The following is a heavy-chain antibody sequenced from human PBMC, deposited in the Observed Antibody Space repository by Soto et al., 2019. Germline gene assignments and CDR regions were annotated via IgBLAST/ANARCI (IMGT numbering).Heavy chain of an antibody. CDR2: INACHGNK. D-gene: IGHD3-3*01. J-gene: IGHJ4*02. CDR1: AYTFTSYA. CDR3: ADFIAPRT. Sequence: KHPQASVKVSCKASAYTFTSYAMHWVRQAPGQRLEWMVWINACHGNKKYSQRSQGRVTITRDKSAGTAYRELSSLRSEDRAVYYCADFIAPRTWGKGPLVTVSS. V-gene: IGHV1-3*01.